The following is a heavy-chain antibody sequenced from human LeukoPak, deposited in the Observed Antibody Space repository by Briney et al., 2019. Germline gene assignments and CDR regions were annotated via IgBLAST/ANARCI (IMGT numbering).Heavy chain of an antibody. Sequence: GGSLRLSCVGSGFNVTTNNMYWVRQAPGKGLECVSTCLAGGLLHYADSVRDRFIISRDTSKNTLYLQMNSLTAEDTAVYYCGRRFCNSCPLDFWGQGTLVTVSS. D-gene: IGHD2-21*01. J-gene: IGHJ4*02. CDR1: GFNVTTNN. V-gene: IGHV3-66*04. CDR3: GRRFCNSCPLDF. CDR2: CLAGGLL.